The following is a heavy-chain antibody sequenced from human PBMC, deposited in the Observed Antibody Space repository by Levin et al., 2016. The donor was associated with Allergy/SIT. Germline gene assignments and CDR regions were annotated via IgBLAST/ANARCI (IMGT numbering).Heavy chain of an antibody. J-gene: IGHJ4*02. CDR2: IIPISGTA. D-gene: IGHD2-21*01. Sequence: SVKVSCKASGGTFSSYAISWVRQAPGQGLEWMGGIIPISGTANYAQKFQGRVTITADESTSTAYMELSSLRSEDTAVYYCARDGEDTPMDWGQGTLVTVSS. CDR3: ARDGEDTPMD. CDR1: GGTFSSYA. V-gene: IGHV1-69*13.